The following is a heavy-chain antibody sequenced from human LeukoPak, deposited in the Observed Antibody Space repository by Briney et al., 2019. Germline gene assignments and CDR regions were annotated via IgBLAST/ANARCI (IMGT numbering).Heavy chain of an antibody. CDR1: GYSFTSYW. V-gene: IGHV5-51*01. J-gene: IGHJ4*02. CDR3: ARHETGPYFDY. CDR2: IYPGDSDT. D-gene: IGHD1-1*01. Sequence: GESLKISCKGSGYSFTSYWIGWVRQMPGKGLECMGIIYPGDSDTRYSPSFQGQVTISADKSISTAYLQWGSLKASDTAIYYCARHETGPYFDYWGQGTLVTVSS.